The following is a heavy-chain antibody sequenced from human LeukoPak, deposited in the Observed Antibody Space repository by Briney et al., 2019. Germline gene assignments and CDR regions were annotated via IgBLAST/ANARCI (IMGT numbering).Heavy chain of an antibody. CDR3: ARDGHGEYVGGFDY. CDR1: GYTFTGYY. V-gene: IGHV1-2*02. D-gene: IGHD4-17*01. CDR2: INPNSGGT. J-gene: IGHJ4*02. Sequence: ASVKVSCKASGYTFTGYYMHWVRQAPGQGLEWMGWINPNSGGTNYAQKFQGRVTMTRDTSISTAYMELSRLRSDDTAVYYCARDGHGEYVGGFDYWGQGTLVTVSS.